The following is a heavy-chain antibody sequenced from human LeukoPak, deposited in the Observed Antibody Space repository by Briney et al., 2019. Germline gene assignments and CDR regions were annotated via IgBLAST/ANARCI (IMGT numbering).Heavy chain of an antibody. V-gene: IGHV3-53*01. CDR2: IYSGGST. CDR1: GFTVSSNY. CDR3: ARWYGQEVGRDYYYYMDV. Sequence: PGGSLRLSCAASGFTVSSNYMSWVRQAPGKGLERGSVIYSGGSTYYADSVKGRFTISRDNSKNTLYLQMNSLRAEDTAVYYCARWYGQEVGRDYYYYMDVWGKGTTVTVSS. D-gene: IGHD3-10*01. J-gene: IGHJ6*03.